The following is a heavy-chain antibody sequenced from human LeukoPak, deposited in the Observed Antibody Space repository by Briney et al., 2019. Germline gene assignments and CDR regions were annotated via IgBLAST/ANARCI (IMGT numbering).Heavy chain of an antibody. Sequence: GGSLRLSCAASGFTFSSYAMHWVRQAPGKGLEWVAVISYDGSNKYYADSVKGRFTISRDNSKNTLYLQMNSLRAEDTAVYYCARAFLAVDYFDYWGQGTLVTVSS. V-gene: IGHV3-30-3*01. J-gene: IGHJ4*02. CDR2: ISYDGSNK. CDR1: GFTFSSYA. CDR3: ARAFLAVDYFDY. D-gene: IGHD6-19*01.